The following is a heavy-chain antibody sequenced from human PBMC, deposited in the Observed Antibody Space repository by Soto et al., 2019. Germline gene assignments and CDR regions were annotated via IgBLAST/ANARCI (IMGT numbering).Heavy chain of an antibody. Sequence: SETLSLTCTVSGGSISSGGYYWSWIRQHPGKGLEWIGYIYYSGSTYYNPSLKSRVTISVDTSKNQFSLKLSSVTAADTAVYYCARDFRRGYDFWSGYTGYFDYWGQGTLVTVSS. CDR3: ARDFRRGYDFWSGYTGYFDY. CDR1: GGSISSGGYY. CDR2: IYYSGST. V-gene: IGHV4-31*03. D-gene: IGHD3-3*01. J-gene: IGHJ4*02.